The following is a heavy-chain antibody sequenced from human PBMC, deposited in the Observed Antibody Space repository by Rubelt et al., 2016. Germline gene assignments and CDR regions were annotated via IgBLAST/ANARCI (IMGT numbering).Heavy chain of an antibody. D-gene: IGHD6-19*01. CDR3: AKDSSGWSYDY. Sequence: QLQLQESGPGLVKPSETLSLTCTVSGGSISSSSYYWGWIRQPPGKGLEWIGSIYYSGSTYYNPSLKSRGTISVDTSKNQFSLKLGSVTAADTAVYYCAKDSSGWSYDYWGQGTLVTVSS. V-gene: IGHV4-39*07. CDR2: IYYSGST. CDR1: GGSISSSSYY. J-gene: IGHJ4*02.